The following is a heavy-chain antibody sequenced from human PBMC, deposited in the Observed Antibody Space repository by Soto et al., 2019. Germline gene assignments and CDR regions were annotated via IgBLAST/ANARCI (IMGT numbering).Heavy chain of an antibody. V-gene: IGHV3-23*01. CDR1: GFTFSDFG. CDR2: ISGSGDAT. D-gene: IGHD3-3*01. Sequence: GGSLRLSCAASGFTFSDFGMSWVRQAPGKGLEWVSVISGSGDATYYAASVKGRFTLSRDNSKNTLYLQMNSLTVADTAVYYCAKKVTIYAVDPADYWGQGTQGTVSS. CDR3: AKKVTIYAVDPADY. J-gene: IGHJ4*02.